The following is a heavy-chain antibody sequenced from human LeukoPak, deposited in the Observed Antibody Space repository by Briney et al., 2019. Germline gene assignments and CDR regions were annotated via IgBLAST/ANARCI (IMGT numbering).Heavy chain of an antibody. Sequence: PGGSLRLSCAASGFTFSSYEMNWVRQAPGKGLEWVSYISSSGSTIYYADSVKGRFTISRDNAKNSLYLQMNSLRAEDTAVYYCARVVGYCSGGSCYNWFDPWGQGTLVTVSS. J-gene: IGHJ5*02. CDR1: GFTFSSYE. D-gene: IGHD2-15*01. V-gene: IGHV3-48*03. CDR2: ISSSGSTI. CDR3: ARVVGYCSGGSCYNWFDP.